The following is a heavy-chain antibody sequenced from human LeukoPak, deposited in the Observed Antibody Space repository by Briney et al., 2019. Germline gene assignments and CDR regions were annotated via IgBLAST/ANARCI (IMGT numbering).Heavy chain of an antibody. V-gene: IGHV1-18*01. CDR3: AGAAVAGTGYWFDP. J-gene: IGHJ5*02. CDR2: ISAYNGNT. D-gene: IGHD6-19*01. Sequence: ASVKVSCKASGYTFTSYCISWVRQAPGQGLEWMGWISAYNGNTHYAPKLQGRVTMTTNTSPSTAYTELRSLRSDHTAVSYCAGAAVAGTGYWFDPWGQGTLVTVSS. CDR1: GYTFTSYC.